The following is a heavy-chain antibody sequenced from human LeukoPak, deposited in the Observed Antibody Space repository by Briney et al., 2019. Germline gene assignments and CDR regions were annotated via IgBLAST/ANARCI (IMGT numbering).Heavy chain of an antibody. CDR2: ISSSSSYI. D-gene: IGHD6-13*01. V-gene: IGHV3-21*01. Sequence: GGSLRLSCAASGFTFSSYSMNWVRQAPGKGLEWVSSISSSSSYIYYADSVKGRFTISRDNAKNSLYLQMNSLRAEDTAVYYCARDLYSSSWGLDYWGQGTLVTVSS. J-gene: IGHJ4*02. CDR1: GFTFSSYS. CDR3: ARDLYSSSWGLDY.